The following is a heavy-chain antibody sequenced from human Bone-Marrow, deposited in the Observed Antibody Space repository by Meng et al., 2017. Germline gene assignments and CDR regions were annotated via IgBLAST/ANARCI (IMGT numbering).Heavy chain of an antibody. D-gene: IGHD6-19*01. CDR2: IIPIFGTA. CDR1: GGTFSSYA. Sequence: SVKVSCKASGGTFSSYAISWVRQAPGQGLEWMGGIIPIFGTANYAQKFQGRVTITADESTSTAYMELSSLRSEDTAVYYCARGYSSGWYPGHDTFDIWGQGTMVTVSS. CDR3: ARGYSSGWYPGHDTFDI. V-gene: IGHV1-69*13. J-gene: IGHJ3*02.